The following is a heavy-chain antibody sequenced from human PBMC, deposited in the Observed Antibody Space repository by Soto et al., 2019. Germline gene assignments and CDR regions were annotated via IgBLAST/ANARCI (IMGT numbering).Heavy chain of an antibody. Sequence: GGSLRLSCAASGFTFSSYAMSWVRQAPGKGLEWVSAISGSGGSTYYADSVKGRFTISRDNSKNTLYMQMNSLRAEDTAVYYCAKDELRFLEWSPRGVMDVWGKGTTVTVSS. CDR3: AKDELRFLEWSPRGVMDV. J-gene: IGHJ6*03. CDR1: GFTFSSYA. D-gene: IGHD3-3*01. CDR2: ISGSGGST. V-gene: IGHV3-23*01.